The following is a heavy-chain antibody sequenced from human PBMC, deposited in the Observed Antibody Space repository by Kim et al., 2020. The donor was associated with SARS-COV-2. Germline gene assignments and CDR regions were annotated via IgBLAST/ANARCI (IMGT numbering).Heavy chain of an antibody. V-gene: IGHV4-4*07. CDR3: ARDVWVSSAAYYYGMDV. Sequence: SETLSLTCSVSGGSISSYYLTWIRQPAGKGLEWIGRIYSSGSTNYNPALKSRVTMSVDTSKNQFSLKLISVTAADTAVDYCARDVWVSSAAYYYGMDVWGQGTTVTVS. CDR1: GGSISSYY. CDR2: IYSSGST. J-gene: IGHJ6*02. D-gene: IGHD3-16*01.